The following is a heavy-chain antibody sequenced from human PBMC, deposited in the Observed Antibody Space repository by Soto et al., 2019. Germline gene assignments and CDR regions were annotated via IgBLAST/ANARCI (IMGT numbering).Heavy chain of an antibody. V-gene: IGHV4-34*01. CDR3: ARSRRVDY. CDR1: GGSFSGYY. J-gene: IGHJ4*02. CDR2: INDSGST. Sequence: QVQLQQWGAGLLKPSETLSLTCAVYGGSFSGYYWSWIRQPPGKGLEWIGEINDSGSTNYNPYLKSRVTIAVDTYKNQYSLKLRSVTAAKTGVYYCARSRRVDYWGQGTLVTVSS. D-gene: IGHD6-13*01.